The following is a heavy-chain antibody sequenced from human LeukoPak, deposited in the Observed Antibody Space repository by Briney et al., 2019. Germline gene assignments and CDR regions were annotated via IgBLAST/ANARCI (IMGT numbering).Heavy chain of an antibody. D-gene: IGHD6-13*01. V-gene: IGHV3-30-3*01. CDR2: ISYDGSNK. CDR1: GFTFSSYA. CDR3: ARDPYSSSWFDY. Sequence: PGGSLGLSCAASGFTFSSYAMHWVRQAPGKGLEWVAVISYDGSNKYYADSVKGRFTISRDNSKNTLYLQMNSLRAEDTAVYYCARDPYSSSWFDYWGQGTLVTVSS. J-gene: IGHJ4*02.